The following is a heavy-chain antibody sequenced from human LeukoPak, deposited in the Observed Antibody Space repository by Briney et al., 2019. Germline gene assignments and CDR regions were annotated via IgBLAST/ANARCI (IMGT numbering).Heavy chain of an antibody. J-gene: IGHJ3*02. Sequence: GGSLRLSCAASGFTFSSYSMNWVRQAPGKGLEWVSYISSSSSTIYYADSVKGRFTISRDNSKNTLYLQMNSLRAEDTAVYYCARESKYYDSSGYDDAFDIWGQGTMVTVSS. D-gene: IGHD3-22*01. CDR2: ISSSSSTI. V-gene: IGHV3-48*01. CDR1: GFTFSSYS. CDR3: ARESKYYDSSGYDDAFDI.